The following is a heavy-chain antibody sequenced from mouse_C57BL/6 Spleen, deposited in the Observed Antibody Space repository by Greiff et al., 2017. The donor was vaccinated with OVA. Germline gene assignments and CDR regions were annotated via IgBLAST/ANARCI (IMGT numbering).Heavy chain of an antibody. J-gene: IGHJ2*01. CDR3: ARLGYYGSSLYFDY. CDR1: GFTFSDYG. CDR2: ISSGSSTI. D-gene: IGHD1-1*01. V-gene: IGHV5-17*01. Sequence: EVQVVESGGGLVKPGGSLKLSCAASGFTFSDYGMHWVRQAPEKGLECVAYISSGSSTIYYADTVKGRFTISRDNAKNTLFLQMTSLRSEDTAMYYCARLGYYGSSLYFDYWGQGTTLTVSS.